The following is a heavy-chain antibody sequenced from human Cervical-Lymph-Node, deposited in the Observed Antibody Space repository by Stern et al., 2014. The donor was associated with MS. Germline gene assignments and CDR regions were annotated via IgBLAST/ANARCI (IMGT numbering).Heavy chain of an antibody. CDR1: GFTFGDYG. D-gene: IGHD6-13*01. Sequence: VKLVGSGGDVVRPGGSLRLSCVASGFTFGDYGMGWVRQAPGKGLEWVSGVNWNGVTPGYTDSMKGRFTVSRENPKTSLYLQMHSLRAEDTAFYYCARRAAAVTYWYFDLWGRGTLVTVSS. CDR3: ARRAAAVTYWYFDL. J-gene: IGHJ2*01. CDR2: VNWNGVTP. V-gene: IGHV3-20*04.